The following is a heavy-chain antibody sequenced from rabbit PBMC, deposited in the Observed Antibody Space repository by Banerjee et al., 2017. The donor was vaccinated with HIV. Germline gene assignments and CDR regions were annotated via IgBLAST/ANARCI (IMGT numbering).Heavy chain of an antibody. J-gene: IGHJ4*01. CDR3: ARDAGYAGSNL. CDR2: INTGSRNA. Sequence: QEQLGESGGDLVKPEGSLTLTCTASGFSFSNGSVMCWVRQAPGKGLEWIGCINTGSRNAYYASWVISRFTISKTSSTTVALHMTSLTAADTATYFCARDAGYAGSNLWGPGTLVTVS. V-gene: IGHV1S45*01. D-gene: IGHD4-2*01. CDR1: GFSFSNGSV.